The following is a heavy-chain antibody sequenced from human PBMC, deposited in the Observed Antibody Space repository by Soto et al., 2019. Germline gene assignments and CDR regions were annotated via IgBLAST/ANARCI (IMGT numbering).Heavy chain of an antibody. CDR1: GFTFSDYY. J-gene: IGHJ4*02. CDR3: AGEFPTVFYCGTYWPPDRFAF. V-gene: IGHV3-11*01. CDR2: ISSSGSTI. Sequence: GGSLRLSCAASGFTFSDYYMSWIRQAPGKGLEWVSYISSSGSTIYYADSVKGRFTFSRDNAKNSLYLQMNSLRAEDTAVYYWAGEFPTVFYCGTYWPPDRFAFWGRGILVTVSS. D-gene: IGHD2-21*01.